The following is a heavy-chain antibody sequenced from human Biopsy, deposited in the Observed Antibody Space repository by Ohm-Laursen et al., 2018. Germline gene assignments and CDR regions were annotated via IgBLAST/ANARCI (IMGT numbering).Heavy chain of an antibody. J-gene: IGHJ5*02. V-gene: IGHV4-39*01. CDR3: ARHPTGFWFDP. CDR2: IYNTETT. CDR1: GGSISSSTTYY. Sequence: GTLSLTCPVSGGSISSSTTYYWAWLRQPPGKGLEWIGSIYNTETTFYNPSLKSRVTISVDTSTNQLSLKVSSVTAADTALYFCARHPTGFWFDPWGHGTLVTVSS.